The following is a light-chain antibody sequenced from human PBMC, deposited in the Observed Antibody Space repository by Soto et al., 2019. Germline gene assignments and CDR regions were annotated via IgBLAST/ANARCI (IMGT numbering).Light chain of an antibody. CDR1: SSDVGGDNY. J-gene: IGLJ1*01. Sequence: QSALTQPPSASGSPGQSVTISCTGTSSDVGGDNYVSWYQQHPGKAPKLIIFGVNKRPSGVPDRFSGSKSGNTASLTVSGLQPEDEADYYCSSYAGHNDYVFGTGTKLTVL. V-gene: IGLV2-8*01. CDR2: GVN. CDR3: SSYAGHNDYV.